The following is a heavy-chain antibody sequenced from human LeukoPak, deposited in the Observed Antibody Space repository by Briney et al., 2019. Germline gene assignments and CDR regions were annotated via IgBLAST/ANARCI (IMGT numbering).Heavy chain of an antibody. CDR2: ISYDGSNK. J-gene: IGHJ4*02. CDR3: AKDRAVANWGHYFDY. D-gene: IGHD7-27*01. Sequence: RRSLRLSCAASGFTFSSYAMHWVRQAPGKGLEWVAVISYDGSNKYYADSVKGRFTISRDNSKNTLYLQMNSLRAEDTAVYYCAKDRAVANWGHYFDYWGQGTLVTVSS. CDR1: GFTFSSYA. V-gene: IGHV3-30-3*01.